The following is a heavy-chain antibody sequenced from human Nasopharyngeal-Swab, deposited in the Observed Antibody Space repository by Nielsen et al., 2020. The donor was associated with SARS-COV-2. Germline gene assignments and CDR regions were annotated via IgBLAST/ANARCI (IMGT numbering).Heavy chain of an antibody. CDR3: AKDTYYYDSSGFDY. V-gene: IGHV3-9*01. J-gene: IGHJ4*02. D-gene: IGHD3-22*01. CDR1: GFTFDDYA. CDR2: ISWNSGGI. Sequence: SLKISCAASGFTFDDYAMHWVRQAPGKGLEWVSGISWNSGGIGYADSVKGRFTISRDNAKNSLYLQMNSLRAEDTALYYCAKDTYYYDSSGFDYWGQGTLVTVSS.